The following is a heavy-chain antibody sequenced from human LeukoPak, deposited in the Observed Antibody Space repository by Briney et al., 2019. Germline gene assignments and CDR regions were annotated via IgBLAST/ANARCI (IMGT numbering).Heavy chain of an antibody. D-gene: IGHD3-22*01. CDR1: GFTFSRYT. CDR2: ISNNGGST. V-gene: IGHV3-64*01. CDR3: ARDLGPYDSSGIFDY. J-gene: IGHJ4*02. Sequence: GGSLRLSCAASGFTFSRYTIYWVRQAPGKGLEYVSAISNNGGSTYYANSVKGRFTISRDNSKNTLCLQMGSLRAEDMAVYYCARDLGPYDSSGIFDYWGQGALVTVSS.